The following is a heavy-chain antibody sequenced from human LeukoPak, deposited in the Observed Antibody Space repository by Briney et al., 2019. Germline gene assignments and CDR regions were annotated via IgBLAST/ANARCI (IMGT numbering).Heavy chain of an antibody. CDR3: AXXXXXGSYILHGFDY. D-gene: IGHD3-10*01. V-gene: IGHV1-18*01. CDR2: ISAYNGNT. CDR1: GYTFTSYG. J-gene: IGHJ4*02. Sequence: ASVKVSCKASGYTFTSYGISWVRQAPGQGLEWMGWISAYNGNTNYAQKLQGRVTMTTDTSTSTAYMELRSLRSDDTAVYYCAXXXXXGSYILHGFDYWGQGTLVTVSS.